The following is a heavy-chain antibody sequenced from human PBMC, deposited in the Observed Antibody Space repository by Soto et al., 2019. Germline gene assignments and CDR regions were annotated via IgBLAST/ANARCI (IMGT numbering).Heavy chain of an antibody. V-gene: IGHV4-39*01. Sequence: QLQLQESGPGLVKPSETLSLTCTVSGGSISSSSYYWGWIRQPPGKGLELIGSIFYSGSTSYNPSLKSRVTISVDTSKNQFSLKLSSVTAADTAVYYCARRYSGSYEGDFDYWGQGTLVTVSS. D-gene: IGHD1-26*01. CDR2: IFYSGST. J-gene: IGHJ4*02. CDR1: GGSISSSSYY. CDR3: ARRYSGSYEGDFDY.